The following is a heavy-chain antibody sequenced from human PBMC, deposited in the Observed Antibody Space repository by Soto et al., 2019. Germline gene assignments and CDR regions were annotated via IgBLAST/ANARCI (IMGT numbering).Heavy chain of an antibody. CDR1: GYTFSSCG. D-gene: IGHD1-26*01. J-gene: IGHJ4*02. CDR3: ARDLDSGSYYFDY. V-gene: IGHV1-18*04. Sequence: SVKVSCKASGYTFSSCGISWVRQAPGQGLEWMGWISAYTGKTNYAQKLQGRVTMTTDTSTSTAYMEVRSLRSDDTAVYYCARDLDSGSYYFDYWGQGTLVTVSS. CDR2: ISAYTGKT.